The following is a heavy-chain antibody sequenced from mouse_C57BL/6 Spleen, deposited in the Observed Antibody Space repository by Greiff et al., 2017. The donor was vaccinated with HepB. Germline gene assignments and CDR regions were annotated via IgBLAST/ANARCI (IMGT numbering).Heavy chain of an antibody. Sequence: EVQLVESGPGLVKPSQSLSLTCSVTGYSITSGYYWNWIRQFPGNKLEWMGYISYDGSNNYNPSLKNRISITRDTSKNQFFLKLNSVTTEDTATYYCAGDLYSNYGYWYFDVWGTGTTVTVSS. J-gene: IGHJ1*03. D-gene: IGHD2-5*01. CDR2: ISYDGSN. V-gene: IGHV3-6*01. CDR1: GYSITSGYY. CDR3: AGDLYSNYGYWYFDV.